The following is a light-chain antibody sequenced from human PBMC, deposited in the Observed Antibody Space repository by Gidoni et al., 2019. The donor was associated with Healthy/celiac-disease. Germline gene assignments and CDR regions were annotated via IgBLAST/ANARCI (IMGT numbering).Light chain of an antibody. CDR3: QQRSNWPPLT. CDR2: GAS. CDR1: QSVSSY. J-gene: IGKJ4*01. Sequence: ESVLTQSTATLSLYPGESATLSCRASQSVSSYLAWYQQKPSQAPRLLIYGASNRATGIPARFSGSGSGTDFTLTISSLEPEDFAVYYCQQRSNWPPLTFGGGTKVEIK. V-gene: IGKV3-11*01.